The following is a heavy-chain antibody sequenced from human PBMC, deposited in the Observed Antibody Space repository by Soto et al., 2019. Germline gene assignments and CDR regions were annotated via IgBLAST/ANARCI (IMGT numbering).Heavy chain of an antibody. D-gene: IGHD3-3*01. CDR3: AKEKSRHGGLLDY. V-gene: IGHV3-9*01. CDR2: ISWNSGSI. J-gene: IGHJ4*02. CDR1: GFSFDDFA. Sequence: EVQVVESGGGLVQPGRSLRLSCSASGFSFDDFAMHWVRQAPGGGLEWVSGISWNSGSIGYADSVRGRFTISRDNAKNSLYLQMNSLRAEDTALYYCAKEKSRHGGLLDYWGQGILVTVSS.